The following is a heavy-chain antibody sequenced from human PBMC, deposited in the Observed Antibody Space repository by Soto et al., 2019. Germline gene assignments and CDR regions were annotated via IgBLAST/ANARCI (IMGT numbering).Heavy chain of an antibody. Sequence: ASVKVSCNASGYTFSRYGVSWVRQAPGQGLEWMGWVSGYNGDTKYAQKVQGRVTMTIDTSTYTAYMELRSLTSDDTAKYYCAKNGQPPYYYYGMDVWGQGTTVTVS. J-gene: IGHJ6*02. V-gene: IGHV1-18*01. CDR1: GYTFSRYG. CDR2: VSGYNGDT. CDR3: AKNGQPPYYYYGMDV. D-gene: IGHD2-8*01.